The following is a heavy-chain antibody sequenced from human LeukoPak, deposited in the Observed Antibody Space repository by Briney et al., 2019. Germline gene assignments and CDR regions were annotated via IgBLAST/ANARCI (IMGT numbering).Heavy chain of an antibody. CDR3: ARGGLYSSSWLNWFDP. J-gene: IGHJ5*02. CDR2: IYYSGST. CDR1: GGSISSGDYY. V-gene: IGHV4-30-4*01. D-gene: IGHD6-13*01. Sequence: SQTLSLTCTVSGGSISSGDYYWRWIRQPPGKGLEWIGYIYYSGSTYYNPSLKSRLTISVDTSKNQFSLKLSSVTAADTAVYYCARGGLYSSSWLNWFDPWGQGTLVTVSS.